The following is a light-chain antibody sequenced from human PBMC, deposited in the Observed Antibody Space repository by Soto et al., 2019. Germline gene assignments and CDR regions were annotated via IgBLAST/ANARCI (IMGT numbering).Light chain of an antibody. Sequence: DIQMTQSPSSLSASVGDRVTITCRASEDISNFLAWFQQRPGEPPQSLMFEASYLEIGVSSRFSGSGYGTDFTLTISSLQPEDIGTYYCQQYKAHPPTFGGGTKVQI. V-gene: IGKV1-16*01. CDR1: EDISNF. CDR2: EAS. J-gene: IGKJ4*01. CDR3: QQYKAHPPT.